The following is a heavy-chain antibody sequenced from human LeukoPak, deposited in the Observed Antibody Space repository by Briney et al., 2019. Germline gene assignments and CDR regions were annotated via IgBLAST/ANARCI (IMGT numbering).Heavy chain of an antibody. V-gene: IGHV1-69*04. CDR1: GGTFSSYA. D-gene: IGHD2-2*01. CDR2: IIPILGIA. Sequence: ASVKVSCKASGGTFSSYAISWVRQAPGQGLEWMGRIIPILGIANYAQKFQGRVTITADKSTSTAYMELSSLRSEDTAVYYCARDDIVVVPALQGMDVWGQGTTVTVSS. CDR3: ARDDIVVVPALQGMDV. J-gene: IGHJ6*02.